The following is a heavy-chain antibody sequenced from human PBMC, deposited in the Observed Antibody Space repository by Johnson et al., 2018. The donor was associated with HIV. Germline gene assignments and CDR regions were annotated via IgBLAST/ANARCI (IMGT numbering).Heavy chain of an antibody. J-gene: IGHJ3*02. Sequence: VQLVESGGGVVQPGRSLRLSCAASGFTFSSYAMHWVRQAPGKGLEWVANIKQDGGEKIYAESVKDRFTISRDNAKNSLHLQMNSLRAEDSAVYYCARGDYGDYGRDAFDIWGQGTMVTVSS. CDR1: GFTFSSYA. D-gene: IGHD4-17*01. CDR3: ARGDYGDYGRDAFDI. CDR2: IKQDGGEK. V-gene: IGHV3-7*01.